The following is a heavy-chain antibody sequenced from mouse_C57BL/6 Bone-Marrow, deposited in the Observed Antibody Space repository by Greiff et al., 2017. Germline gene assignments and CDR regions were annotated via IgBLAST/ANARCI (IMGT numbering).Heavy chain of an antibody. CDR2: IDPETGGN. CDR1: GYTFTDYE. CDR3: TRRTTVVATRGDY. D-gene: IGHD1-1*01. J-gene: IGHJ2*01. Sequence: VKLQESGAELVRPGASVTLSCKASGYTFTDYEMHWVKQTPVHGLEWIGAIDPETGGNAYNQKFKGKAILTADKAASTAYMELRSLTSEDSAVYYCTRRTTVVATRGDYWGQGTTLTVSS. V-gene: IGHV1-15*01.